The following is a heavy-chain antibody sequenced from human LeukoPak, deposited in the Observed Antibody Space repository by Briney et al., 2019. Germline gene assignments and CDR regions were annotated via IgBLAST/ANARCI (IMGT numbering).Heavy chain of an antibody. Sequence: ASVKVSCKASGYTFTGYYMHWVRQAPGQGLGWMGWINPNSGGTNYAQKFQGRVTMTRDTSISTAYMELSRLRSDDTAVYYCARRITMVRGALDYWGQGTLVTVSS. J-gene: IGHJ4*02. V-gene: IGHV1-2*02. CDR1: GYTFTGYY. CDR3: ARRITMVRGALDY. D-gene: IGHD3-10*01. CDR2: INPNSGGT.